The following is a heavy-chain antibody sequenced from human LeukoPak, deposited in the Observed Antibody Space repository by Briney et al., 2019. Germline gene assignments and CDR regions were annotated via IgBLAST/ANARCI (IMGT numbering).Heavy chain of an antibody. CDR3: ARVEGSGWNNWFDP. Sequence: ASVKVSCKASGYTFSNFGMNWVRQAPGQGLEWMGWISGNNDNPNYGQKFQGRFTLTTDSSTSTAYMELRNLRSDDTAVYYCARVEGSGWNNWFDPWGQGTLVTVSS. D-gene: IGHD6-19*01. CDR1: GYTFSNFG. V-gene: IGHV1-18*01. CDR2: ISGNNDNP. J-gene: IGHJ5*02.